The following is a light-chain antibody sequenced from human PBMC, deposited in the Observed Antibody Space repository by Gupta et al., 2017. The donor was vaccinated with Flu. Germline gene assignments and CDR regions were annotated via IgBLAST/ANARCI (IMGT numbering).Light chain of an antibody. CDR2: SNN. Sequence: QSVLTQPPSASGTPGQRVTIACSGSSSNIGSNTVSWYQQLPGTAPKLLIYSNNQRPSGVSDRFSGSKSGTSASLAISGLQSEDEADYYCAAWDDSLNGYVFGTGTKVIVL. J-gene: IGLJ1*01. CDR3: AAWDDSLNGYV. CDR1: SSNIGSNT. V-gene: IGLV1-44*01.